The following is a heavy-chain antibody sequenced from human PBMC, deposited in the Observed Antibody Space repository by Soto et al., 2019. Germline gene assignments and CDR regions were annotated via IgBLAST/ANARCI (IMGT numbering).Heavy chain of an antibody. V-gene: IGHV1-18*01. CDR1: GYTFTSYG. Sequence: ASVKVSCKASGYTFTSYGISWVRQAPGQGLEWMGWTSAYNGNTNYAQKLQGRVTMTTDTSTSTAYMELRSLRSDDTAVYYCARDGVSGYYQRALVYWGQGTLVTVSS. CDR2: TSAYNGNT. J-gene: IGHJ4*02. CDR3: ARDGVSGYYQRALVY. D-gene: IGHD3-22*01.